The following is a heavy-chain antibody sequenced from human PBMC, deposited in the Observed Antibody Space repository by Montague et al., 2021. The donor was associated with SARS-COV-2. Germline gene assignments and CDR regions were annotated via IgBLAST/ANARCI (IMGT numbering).Heavy chain of an antibody. V-gene: IGHV1-2*04. D-gene: IGHD7-27*01. Sequence: SVKVSCKASGYTFTGYYMHWVRQAPGQGLEWMGWINPNSGGTNYAQKFQGWVTMTRDTSISTAYTELSRLRSDDTAVYYCARMGKGSYYYGMDVWGQGTTVTVSS. CDR1: GYTFTGYY. J-gene: IGHJ6*02. CDR2: INPNSGGT. CDR3: ARMGKGSYYYGMDV.